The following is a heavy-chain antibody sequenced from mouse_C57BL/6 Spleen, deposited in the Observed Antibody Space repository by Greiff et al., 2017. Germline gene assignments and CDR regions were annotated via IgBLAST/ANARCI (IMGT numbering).Heavy chain of an antibody. V-gene: IGHV1-26*01. CDR1: GYTFTDYY. Sequence: EVQLQQSGPELVKPGASVKISCKASGYTFTDYYMNWVKQSHGQSLEWIGDINPNNGGTSYNQKFKGKATLTVDKSSSTAYMELRSLTSEDSAVYYCARMRYDSLYAMDYWGQGTTVTVSS. CDR3: ARMRYDSLYAMDY. J-gene: IGHJ4*01. CDR2: INPNNGGT. D-gene: IGHD2-3*01.